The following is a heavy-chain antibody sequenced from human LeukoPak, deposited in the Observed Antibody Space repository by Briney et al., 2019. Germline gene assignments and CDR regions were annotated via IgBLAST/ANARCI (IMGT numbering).Heavy chain of an antibody. J-gene: IGHJ4*02. D-gene: IGHD5-12*01. Sequence: SVKVSCKASGGTFSSYAISWVRQAPGQGLEWMGRIIPILGIANYAQKFQGRVTITADKSTSTAYMELSSLRSEDTAVYYCARVGSGYDFDYWGQGTLVTVSS. CDR1: GGTFSSYA. CDR3: ARVGSGYDFDY. CDR2: IIPILGIA. V-gene: IGHV1-69*04.